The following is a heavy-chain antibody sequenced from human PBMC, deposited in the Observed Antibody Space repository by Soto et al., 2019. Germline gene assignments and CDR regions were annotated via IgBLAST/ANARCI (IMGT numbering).Heavy chain of an antibody. J-gene: IGHJ6*02. Sequence: SETLSLTCAVSGGSISSSNWWSWVRQPPGKGLEWIGEIYHSGSTNYNPSLKSRVTISVDKSKNQFSLKLSSVTAADTAVYYCARAAGSYWNYYYDMDVWGQGTTVTVSS. D-gene: IGHD1-26*01. V-gene: IGHV4-4*02. CDR3: ARAAGSYWNYYYDMDV. CDR2: IYHSGST. CDR1: GGSISSSNW.